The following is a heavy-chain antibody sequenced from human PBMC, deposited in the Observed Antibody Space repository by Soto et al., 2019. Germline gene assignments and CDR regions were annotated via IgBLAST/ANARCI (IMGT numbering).Heavy chain of an antibody. V-gene: IGHV2-70*11. J-gene: IGHJ4*02. D-gene: IGHD1-1*01. CDR3: ARTILQLERRNALDY. CDR1: GGSISNSY. Sequence: TLSLTCSVSGGSISNSYWSWIRQPPGKALEWLARIDWDDDKYYSTSLKTRLTISKDTSKNQVVLTMTNMDPVDTATYYCARTILQLERRNALDYWGQGTLVTVSS. CDR2: IDWDDDK.